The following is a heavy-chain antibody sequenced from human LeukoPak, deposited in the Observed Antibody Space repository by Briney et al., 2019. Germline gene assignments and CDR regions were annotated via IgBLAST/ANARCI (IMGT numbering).Heavy chain of an antibody. J-gene: IGHJ4*02. Sequence: GGSLRLSCAASGFIFSDYYMSWLRQVPGKGQEWVSYISSSGNTAYYADSVKGRFTISRDNAKNSLYLQMNSLRAEDTAVYYCARPISGYGDGDDYWGQGTLVTVSS. CDR3: ARPISGYGDGDDY. CDR1: GFIFSDYY. CDR2: ISSSGNTA. V-gene: IGHV3-11*01. D-gene: IGHD5-12*01.